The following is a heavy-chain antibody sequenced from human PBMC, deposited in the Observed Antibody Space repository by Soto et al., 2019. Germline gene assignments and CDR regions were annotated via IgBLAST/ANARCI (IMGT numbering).Heavy chain of an antibody. CDR3: ARELGWNYVGFDY. Sequence: GGSLRLSCAASVFTFSSYSMNWVRQAPGKGLEWVSSISSSSSYIYYADSVKGRFTISRDNAKNSLYLQMNSLRAEDTAVYYCARELGWNYVGFDYWGQGTLVTVSS. CDR2: ISSSSSYI. CDR1: VFTFSSYS. D-gene: IGHD1-7*01. J-gene: IGHJ4*02. V-gene: IGHV3-21*01.